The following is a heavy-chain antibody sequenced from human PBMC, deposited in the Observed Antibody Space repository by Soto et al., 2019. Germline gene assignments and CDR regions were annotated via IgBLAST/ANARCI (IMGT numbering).Heavy chain of an antibody. Sequence: GASVKVSCKASGYTLTSYGISWVRQAPGQGLEWMGWISAYNGNTNYAQKLQGRVTMTTDTSTSTAYMELRSLGSDDTAVYYCARILDIEGRNWFDPWGQGTLVTVSS. D-gene: IGHD2-2*03. CDR2: ISAYNGNT. J-gene: IGHJ5*02. CDR1: GYTLTSYG. CDR3: ARILDIEGRNWFDP. V-gene: IGHV1-18*01.